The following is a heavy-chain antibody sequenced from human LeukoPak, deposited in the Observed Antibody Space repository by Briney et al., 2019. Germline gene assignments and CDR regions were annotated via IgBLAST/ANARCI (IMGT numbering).Heavy chain of an antibody. Sequence: SETLSLTCTVSGGSISSYYWSWIRQPPGKGLEWIGYIHHSGSTNYNPSLTSRLTISVDTSKNQFSLKMISVTAADTAVYYCARGHAVARLTTRLDDGDWFDPWGQGTLVTVSS. D-gene: IGHD2-21*01. CDR2: IHHSGST. CDR3: ARGHAVARLTTRLDDGDWFDP. CDR1: GGSISSYY. V-gene: IGHV4-59*08. J-gene: IGHJ5*02.